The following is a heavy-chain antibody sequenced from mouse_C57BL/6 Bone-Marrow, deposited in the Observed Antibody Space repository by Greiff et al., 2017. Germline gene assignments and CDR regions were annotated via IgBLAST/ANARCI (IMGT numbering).Heavy chain of an antibody. CDR3: TVWYAMDY. CDR1: GYTFTDYE. D-gene: IGHD2-10*02. J-gene: IGHJ4*01. CDR2: IDPETGGT. Sequence: QVQLKQSGAELVRPGASVTLSCKASGYTFTDYEMHWVKQTPVHGLEWIGAIDPETGGTAYNQKFKGKAILTAYKSSSTAYMELRSLTSEDSAVYYCTVWYAMDYWGQGTSVTVSS. V-gene: IGHV1-15*01.